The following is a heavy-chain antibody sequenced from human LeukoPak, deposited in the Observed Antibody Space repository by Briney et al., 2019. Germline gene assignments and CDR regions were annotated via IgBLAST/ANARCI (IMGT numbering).Heavy chain of an antibody. D-gene: IGHD1-20*01. V-gene: IGHV3-74*01. CDR3: GRDVNWNQIDY. CDR2: INTDGRTT. Sequence: GGSLRLSCAASGYTFNNHWMHWVRQAPGKGLVWISRINTDGRTTDYADSVKGRFTIPRDNAKNTLYLQMNSLRAEDTAVYYCGRDVNWNQIDYWGQGSLVTVSS. J-gene: IGHJ4*02. CDR1: GYTFNNHW.